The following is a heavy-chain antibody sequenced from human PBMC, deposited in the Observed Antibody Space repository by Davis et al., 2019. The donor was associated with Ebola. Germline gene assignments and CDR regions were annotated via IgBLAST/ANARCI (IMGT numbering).Heavy chain of an antibody. D-gene: IGHD2-15*01. V-gene: IGHV7-4-1*02. Sequence: ASVKVSCKASGYTFTSYPMNWVRQAPGQGPEWMGWIHTKTGNPTYAQGFTGRFVFSLDTSVSTAYLHISGLKAEDTAVYYCARESCSGGSCYSWFVVGWFDPWGQGTLVTVSS. J-gene: IGHJ5*02. CDR2: IHTKTGNP. CDR1: GYTFTSYP. CDR3: ARESCSGGSCYSWFVVGWFDP.